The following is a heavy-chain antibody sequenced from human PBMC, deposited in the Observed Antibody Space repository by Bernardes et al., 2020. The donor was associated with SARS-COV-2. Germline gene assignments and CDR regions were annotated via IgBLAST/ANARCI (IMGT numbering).Heavy chain of an antibody. Sequence: GGSLRLSCVASGFTFSVYTLNWVRQAPGKGLEWVSSITSKTDIYYADSVRGRFTISRDNAKSSLFLQMTSLRADDTAVYYCARDSGHTSTDLDYWGQGTLVTVSS. CDR2: ITSKTDI. D-gene: IGHD2-2*01. CDR1: GFTFSVYT. J-gene: IGHJ4*02. V-gene: IGHV3-21*01. CDR3: ARDSGHTSTDLDY.